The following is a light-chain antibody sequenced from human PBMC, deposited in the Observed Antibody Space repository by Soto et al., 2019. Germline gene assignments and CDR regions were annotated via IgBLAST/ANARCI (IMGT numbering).Light chain of an antibody. CDR3: MQALQTPPT. CDR2: LGS. V-gene: IGKV2-28*01. J-gene: IGKJ1*01. Sequence: DIVMTQSPLSLPVTPGEPASISCRSSQSLLHSNGYNYLDWYLQKPGQSPQLLIYLGSNRASGVPDRFSCSGSGTDFTLKISRVEAEDVGVYYCMQALQTPPTFGQGTNVEIK. CDR1: QSLLHSNGYNY.